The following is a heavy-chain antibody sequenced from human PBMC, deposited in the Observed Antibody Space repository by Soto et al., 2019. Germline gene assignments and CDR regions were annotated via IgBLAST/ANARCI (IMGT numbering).Heavy chain of an antibody. CDR1: GFTFSSYA. Sequence: GGSLRLSCAASGFTFSSYAMSWVRQAPGKGLEWVSAISGSGGSTYYADSVKGRFTISRDNSKNTLYLQMNSLRAEDTAVYYCAKDPYLTGSKNWFDPWGQGTLVTVSS. CDR3: AKDPYLTGSKNWFDP. J-gene: IGHJ5*02. V-gene: IGHV3-23*01. D-gene: IGHD3-9*01. CDR2: ISGSGGST.